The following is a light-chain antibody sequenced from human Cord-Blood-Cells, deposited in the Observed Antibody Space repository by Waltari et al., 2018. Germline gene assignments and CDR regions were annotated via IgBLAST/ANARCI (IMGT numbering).Light chain of an antibody. V-gene: IGKV2-28*01. CDR3: MQALQTL. Sequence: DIVMTQSPLSLPVTPGEPASISCRSSQSLLHSNGYNYLDWYLQKPGQSPQLLIYLGSNRAAGVTDRFSGSGSGTDFTLKISRVEAEDVGVYYCMQALQTLFGGGTKVEIK. J-gene: IGKJ4*01. CDR2: LGS. CDR1: QSLLHSNGYNY.